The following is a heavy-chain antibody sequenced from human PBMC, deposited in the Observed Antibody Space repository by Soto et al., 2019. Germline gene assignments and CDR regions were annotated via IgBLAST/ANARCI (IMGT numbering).Heavy chain of an antibody. J-gene: IGHJ5*02. CDR2: INAGNGNT. CDR1: GYTFTSYA. V-gene: IGHV1-3*01. CDR3: ARGPLVRGVLLHWFDP. D-gene: IGHD3-10*01. Sequence: QVQLVQSGAEVKKPGASVKVSCKASGYTFTSYAMHWVRQAPGQRLEWMGWINAGNGNTKYSQKFQGRVTITRDTSASTAYMELSSLRSEDTAVYYCARGPLVRGVLLHWFDPWGQGTLFTVSS.